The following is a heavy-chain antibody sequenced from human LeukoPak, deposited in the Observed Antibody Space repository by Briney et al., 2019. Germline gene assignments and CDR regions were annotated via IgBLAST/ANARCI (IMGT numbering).Heavy chain of an antibody. Sequence: ASVKVSCKASGGTFSSYAISWVRQAPGQGLEWMGGIIPIFGTANYAQKFQGRVTITADESTSTAYMELSSLRSEDTAVYYCAKLRTGGLRGGSFDYWGQGTLVTVSS. CDR3: AKLRTGGLRGGSFDY. CDR2: IIPIFGTA. J-gene: IGHJ4*02. V-gene: IGHV1-69*13. D-gene: IGHD3-16*01. CDR1: GGTFSSYA.